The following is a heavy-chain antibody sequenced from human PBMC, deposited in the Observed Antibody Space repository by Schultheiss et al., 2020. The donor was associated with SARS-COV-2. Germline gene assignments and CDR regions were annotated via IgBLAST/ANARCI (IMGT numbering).Heavy chain of an antibody. CDR1: GGSISSGGYY. CDR3: ARGRYYPFDY. D-gene: IGHD1-26*01. J-gene: IGHJ4*02. Sequence: SETLSLTCTVSGGSISSGGYYWTWIRQHPGKGLEWIGYIYYSGSTYYNPSLKSRVTISADKSKNQFSLKLISVTTADTAVYYCARGRYYPFDYWGQGTLVTVSS. CDR2: IYYSGST. V-gene: IGHV4-31*03.